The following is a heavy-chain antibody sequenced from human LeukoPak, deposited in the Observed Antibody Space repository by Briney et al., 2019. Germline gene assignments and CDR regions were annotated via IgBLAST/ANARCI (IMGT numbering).Heavy chain of an antibody. V-gene: IGHV4-39*01. CDR3: ARLPWDGFGELSGYRPIDY. CDR1: GGSVSSSSYY. Sequence: KPSETLSLTCTVSGGSVSSSSYYWGWIRQPPGKGLEWIGSIYYSGSTYYNPSLKSRVTISVDTSKNQFSLKLSSVTAADTAVYYCARLPWDGFGELSGYRPIDYWGQGTLVTVSS. D-gene: IGHD3-10*01. CDR2: IYYSGST. J-gene: IGHJ4*02.